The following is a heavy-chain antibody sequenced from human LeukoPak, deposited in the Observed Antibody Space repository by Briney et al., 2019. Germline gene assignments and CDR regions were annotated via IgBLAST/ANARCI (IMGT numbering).Heavy chain of an antibody. D-gene: IGHD6-13*01. J-gene: IGHJ4*02. CDR3: ARVAEAAAFDS. V-gene: IGHV3-7*01. Sequence: GGSLRLSCAASGFIFSNYWMSWVRQAPGKGLEWVANMNQDGSEKYYVDSVKGRFTISRDNAKNSLYLQMNSLRAEDTAVYYCARVAEAAAFDSWGQGTLVTVSS. CDR2: MNQDGSEK. CDR1: GFIFSNYW.